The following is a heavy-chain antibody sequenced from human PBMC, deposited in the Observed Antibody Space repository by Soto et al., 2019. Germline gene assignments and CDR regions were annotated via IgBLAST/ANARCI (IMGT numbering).Heavy chain of an antibody. Sequence: GASVKVSCKASGYTFTNYYMHWVRQAPGQGLEWMGIIYPSGGSTRNAQEFQGRVTMTRDTSTSTVYMELSSLRSEDTAVYYCARDFSGPMDYWGRGTLVTVAS. CDR1: GYTFTNYY. D-gene: IGHD3-10*01. CDR2: IYPSGGST. J-gene: IGHJ4*02. V-gene: IGHV1-46*01. CDR3: ARDFSGPMDY.